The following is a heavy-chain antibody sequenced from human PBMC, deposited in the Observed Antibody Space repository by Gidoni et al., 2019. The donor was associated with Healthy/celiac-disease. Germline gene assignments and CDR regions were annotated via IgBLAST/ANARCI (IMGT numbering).Heavy chain of an antibody. CDR3: GGHDYGGNRMFDY. Sequence: QVQLQESGPGLVKPSETLSLTCTVSGGSISSYYWSWIRQPPGKGLEWIGYIYYSGSTNYNPSLKSRVTISVDTSKNQFSLKLSSVTAADTAVYYCGGHDYGGNRMFDYWGQVTLVIVSS. CDR1: GGSISSYY. J-gene: IGHJ4*02. D-gene: IGHD4-17*01. CDR2: IYYSGST. V-gene: IGHV4-59*08.